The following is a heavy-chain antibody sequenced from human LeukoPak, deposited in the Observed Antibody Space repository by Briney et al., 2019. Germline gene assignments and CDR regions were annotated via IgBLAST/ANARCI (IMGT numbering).Heavy chain of an antibody. J-gene: IGHJ3*02. V-gene: IGHV4-39*01. CDR1: GGSLSSSSYY. CDR3: ATLAQRKYCSSTSCYRRRDDAFDI. CDR2: IYYSGST. D-gene: IGHD2-2*01. Sequence: SETLSLTCTVSGGSLSSSSYYWGWIRQPPGKGLEWIGSIYYSGSTYYNPSLKSRVTISVDTSKNQFSLKLSSVTAADTAVYYCATLAQRKYCSSTSCYRRRDDAFDIWGQGTMVTVSS.